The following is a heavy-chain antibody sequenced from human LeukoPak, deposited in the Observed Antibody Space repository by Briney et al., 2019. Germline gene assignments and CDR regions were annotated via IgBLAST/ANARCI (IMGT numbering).Heavy chain of an antibody. CDR2: ISSSGGTI. CDR1: GFTFSSYE. CDR3: AGLRSGSYLDY. J-gene: IGHJ4*02. V-gene: IGHV3-48*03. Sequence: PGGSLRLSCAASGFTFSSYEMNWVRQAPGKGLEWVSYISSSGGTIYYADSVKGRFTISRDSAKNSLYLQMNSLRAEDTAVYYCAGLRSGSYLDYWGQGTLVTVSS. D-gene: IGHD1-26*01.